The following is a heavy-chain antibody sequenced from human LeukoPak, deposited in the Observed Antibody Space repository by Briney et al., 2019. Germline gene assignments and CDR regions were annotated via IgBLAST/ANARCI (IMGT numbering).Heavy chain of an antibody. Sequence: SETLSLTCTVSGGSISSYYWSWIRQPPGKGLEWIGYIYYSGSTYYNPSLKSRVTISVDRSKNQFSLKLSSVTAADTAVYYCARAPPYSGSYGGYFQHWGQGTLVTVSS. J-gene: IGHJ1*01. CDR3: ARAPPYSGSYGGYFQH. V-gene: IGHV4-59*12. D-gene: IGHD1-26*01. CDR2: IYYSGST. CDR1: GGSISSYY.